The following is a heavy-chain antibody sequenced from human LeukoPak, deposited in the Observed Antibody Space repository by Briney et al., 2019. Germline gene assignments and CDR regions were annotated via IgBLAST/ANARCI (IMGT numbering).Heavy chain of an antibody. CDR3: ARDAPMVRGVFDY. Sequence: PGGSLRLSCAASVFTFSTYEMNWVRQAPGKALEWVSYISSGAGAIYYADSVKGRFTISRDNAKNSLYLQMNSLRAEDTAVYYCARDAPMVRGVFDYWGQGTLVTVSS. CDR1: VFTFSTYE. J-gene: IGHJ4*02. V-gene: IGHV3-48*03. CDR2: ISSGAGAI. D-gene: IGHD3-10*01.